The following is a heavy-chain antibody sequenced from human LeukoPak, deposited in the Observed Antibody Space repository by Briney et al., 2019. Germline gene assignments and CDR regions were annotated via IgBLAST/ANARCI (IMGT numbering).Heavy chain of an antibody. J-gene: IGHJ4*02. V-gene: IGHV3-21*01. CDR2: ISTTSSYI. Sequence: SGGSLRLSCAASGFTFSTYIMNWVRQAPGKGLEWVSSISTTSSYIYSADSVKGRFTISRDNAKNSLYLQMNSLRAEDTAVYYCAAGIAATAPFDYWGREPWSPSPQ. CDR3: AAGIAATAPFDY. D-gene: IGHD6-13*01. CDR1: GFTFSTYI.